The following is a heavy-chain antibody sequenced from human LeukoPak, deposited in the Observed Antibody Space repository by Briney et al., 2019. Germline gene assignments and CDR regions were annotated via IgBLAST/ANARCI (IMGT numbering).Heavy chain of an antibody. J-gene: IGHJ4*02. CDR3: ARLGGDGFDY. D-gene: IGHD4-17*01. Sequence: PSETLSLTCTVSGGFISSNYWGWIRQPPGRGLERIGYIYYSGSSNYNPSLKSRVTISVDTSKNQFSLKLRSVTAADTAVYFCARLGGDGFDYWGQGTLVAVSS. CDR1: GGFISSNY. CDR2: IYYSGSS. V-gene: IGHV4-59*08.